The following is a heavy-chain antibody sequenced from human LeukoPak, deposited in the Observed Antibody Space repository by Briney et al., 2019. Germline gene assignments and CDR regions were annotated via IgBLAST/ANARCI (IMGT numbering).Heavy chain of an antibody. CDR3: AKSGFGELSPFDY. CDR2: ISSSSSTI. Sequence: PGGPLRLSCAASGFTFSSYSMNWVRQAPGKGLEWVSYISSSSSTIYYADSVKGRFTISRDNAKNTLYLQMNSLRAEDTAVYYCAKSGFGELSPFDYWGQGTLVTVSS. D-gene: IGHD3-10*01. CDR1: GFTFSSYS. V-gene: IGHV3-48*04. J-gene: IGHJ4*02.